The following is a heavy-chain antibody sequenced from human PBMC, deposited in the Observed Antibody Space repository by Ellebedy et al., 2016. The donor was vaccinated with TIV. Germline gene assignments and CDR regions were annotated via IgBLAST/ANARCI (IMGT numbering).Heavy chain of an antibody. D-gene: IGHD3-9*01. CDR1: GFTFSSYW. CDR3: AKQFDQPAR. V-gene: IGHV3-74*01. Sequence: GESLKISCAASGFTFSSYWMHWVRQTPGKGLEWVSRINSDGRTINYADSVRGRFTTTRDHAKNTVFLEMNSLRVDDTAVYYCAKQFDQPARWGQGNLVTVSS. CDR2: INSDGRTI. J-gene: IGHJ4*02.